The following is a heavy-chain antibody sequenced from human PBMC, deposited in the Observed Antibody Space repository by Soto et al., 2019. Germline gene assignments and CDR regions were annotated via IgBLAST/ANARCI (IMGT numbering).Heavy chain of an antibody. D-gene: IGHD5-12*01. Sequence: QVQLVQSGAEVKKPGSSVKVSCKASGGTFSSYAISWVRQAPGQGLEWMGGIIPIFGTANYAQKFQGRVTIPADESTSKAYMELSSLRSEDTAVYYCAIRSKRTWTPHYFDYWGQGTLVTVSS. CDR1: GGTFSSYA. CDR3: AIRSKRTWTPHYFDY. CDR2: IIPIFGTA. V-gene: IGHV1-69*12. J-gene: IGHJ4*02.